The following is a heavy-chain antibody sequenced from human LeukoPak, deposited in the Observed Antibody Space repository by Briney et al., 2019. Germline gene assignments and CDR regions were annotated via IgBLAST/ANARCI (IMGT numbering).Heavy chain of an antibody. CDR3: AREERRGFPLSY. CDR2: IYYSGST. Sequence: SETLSLTCTVSGGSISSSSYYWGWIRQPPGKGLEWIGSIYYSGSTYYNPSLKSRVTISVDTSKNQLSLKLSSVTAADTAVYYCAREERRGFPLSYWGQGTLVTVSS. J-gene: IGHJ4*02. D-gene: IGHD5-12*01. V-gene: IGHV4-39*07. CDR1: GGSISSSSYY.